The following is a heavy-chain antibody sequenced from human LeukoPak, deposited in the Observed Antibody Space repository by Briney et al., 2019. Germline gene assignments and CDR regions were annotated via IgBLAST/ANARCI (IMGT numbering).Heavy chain of an antibody. CDR3: ARLTVTTKDALDI. V-gene: IGHV3-48*03. CDR2: ISSGGSTI. Sequence: GGSLRLSCAASGFTFSSSEMNWVRQAPGKGLEWVSYISSGGSTIYYADSLRGRFTISRDNAENSLYLQMNSLRAEDTAVYYCARLTVTTKDALDIWGQGTMVTVSS. J-gene: IGHJ3*02. CDR1: GFTFSSSE. D-gene: IGHD4-17*01.